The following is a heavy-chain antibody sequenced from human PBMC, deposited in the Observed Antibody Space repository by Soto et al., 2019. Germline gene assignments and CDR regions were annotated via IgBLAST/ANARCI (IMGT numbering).Heavy chain of an antibody. Sequence: GGSLRLSCAASGFTFSSYAMHWVRQAPGKGLEWVAVISYDGSNKYYADSVKGRFTISRDNSKNTLYLQMNSLRAEDTAVYYCARGLGDHPTTVTTTDYYYYGMDVWGQGTTVTVSS. J-gene: IGHJ6*02. V-gene: IGHV3-30-3*01. CDR2: ISYDGSNK. D-gene: IGHD4-4*01. CDR3: ARGLGDHPTTVTTTDYYYYGMDV. CDR1: GFTFSSYA.